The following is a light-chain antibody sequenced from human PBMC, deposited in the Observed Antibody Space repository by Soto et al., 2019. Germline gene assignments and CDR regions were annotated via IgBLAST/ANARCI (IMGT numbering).Light chain of an antibody. CDR1: NGSIASNY. J-gene: IGLJ3*02. CDR3: QSYDSRNQVV. CDR2: EDN. Sequence: NFMLTQPHSVSESPGKTITISCTRSNGSIASNYVQWYQQRPGSSPTTVIYEDNQRPSGVPDRFSGSIDSSSNSASLTISGLKTEDEADYCCQSYDSRNQVVFGEGTKVTVL. V-gene: IGLV6-57*01.